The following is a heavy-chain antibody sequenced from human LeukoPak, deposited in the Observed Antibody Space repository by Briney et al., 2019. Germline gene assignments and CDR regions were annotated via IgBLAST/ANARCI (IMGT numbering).Heavy chain of an antibody. D-gene: IGHD5-24*01. Sequence: GGSLRLSCAASGFTFSSYSMNWVRQAPGKGLEWVSSISSSSSYIYYADSVKGRFTISRGNAKNSLYLQMNSLRAEDTAVYYCARDREEMATPEGWFDPWGQGTLVTVSS. CDR3: ARDREEMATPEGWFDP. CDR2: ISSSSSYI. V-gene: IGHV3-21*01. CDR1: GFTFSSYS. J-gene: IGHJ5*02.